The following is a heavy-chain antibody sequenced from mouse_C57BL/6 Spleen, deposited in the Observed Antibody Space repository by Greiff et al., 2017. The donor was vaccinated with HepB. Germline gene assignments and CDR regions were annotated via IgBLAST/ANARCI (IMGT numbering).Heavy chain of an antibody. D-gene: IGHD2-1*01. Sequence: VQLKESGAELVKPGASVKISCKASGYAFSSYWMNWVKQRPGKGLEWIGQIYPGDGDTNYNGKFKGKATLTADKSSSTAYMQLSSLTSEDSAVYFCARSDGNYEVAYWGQGTLVTVSA. CDR3: ARSDGNYEVAY. V-gene: IGHV1-80*01. J-gene: IGHJ3*01. CDR1: GYAFSSYW. CDR2: IYPGDGDT.